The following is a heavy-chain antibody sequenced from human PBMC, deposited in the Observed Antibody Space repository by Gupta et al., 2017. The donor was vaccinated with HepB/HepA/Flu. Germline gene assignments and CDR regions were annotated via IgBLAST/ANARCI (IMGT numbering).Heavy chain of an antibody. D-gene: IGHD3-22*01. V-gene: IGHV3-23*01. CDR2: ISGSGGST. J-gene: IGHJ5*02. Sequence: EVQLLESGGGLVQPGGSLRLSCAASGFTFSSYAMSWVRQAPGKGLEWVSAISGSGGSTYYADSVKGRFTISRDNSKNTLYLQMNSLRAEDTAVYYCAKSHMIVVVILDNWFDPWGQGTLVTVSS. CDR1: GFTFSSYA. CDR3: AKSHMIVVVILDNWFDP.